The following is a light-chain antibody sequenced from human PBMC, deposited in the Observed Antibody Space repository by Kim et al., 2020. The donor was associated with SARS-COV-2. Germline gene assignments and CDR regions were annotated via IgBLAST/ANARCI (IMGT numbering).Light chain of an antibody. CDR3: QAWDSSTAVV. CDR1: KLGDKY. Sequence: VSPGQTASITGSGDKLGDKYACWYQQKPGQSPVLVIDQDSKRPSGIPERFSGSNSGNTATLTISGTQAMDEADYYCQAWDSSTAVVFGGGTQLTVL. V-gene: IGLV3-1*01. CDR2: QDS. J-gene: IGLJ2*01.